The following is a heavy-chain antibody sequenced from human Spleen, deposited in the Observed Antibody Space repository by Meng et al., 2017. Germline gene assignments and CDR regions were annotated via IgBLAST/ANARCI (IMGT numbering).Heavy chain of an antibody. CDR2: ITSDGSRT. Sequence: GESLKISCAASGFTFSSYWIHWVRQAPGKGLVWVSRITSDGSRTTYADSVKGRFTISRDNAKNTLYLQMNSLRAEDTAVYYCARGGNGAVDYWGLGTLVTVSS. V-gene: IGHV3-74*01. D-gene: IGHD1-1*01. CDR3: ARGGNGAVDY. J-gene: IGHJ4*02. CDR1: GFTFSSYW.